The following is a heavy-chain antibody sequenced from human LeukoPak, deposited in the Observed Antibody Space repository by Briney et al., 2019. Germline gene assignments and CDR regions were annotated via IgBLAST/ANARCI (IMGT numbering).Heavy chain of an antibody. CDR2: IKSKTDGGTT. CDR3: TTDNEPYYDYVWGSYRWVPYYFDY. V-gene: IGHV3-15*01. CDR1: GFTFSSYS. D-gene: IGHD3-16*02. J-gene: IGHJ4*02. Sequence: AGGSLRLSFAASGFTFSSYSMSWVRQAPGKGLEWVGRIKSKTDGGTTDYAAPVKGRFTISRDDSKNTLYLQMNSLKTEDTAVYYCTTDNEPYYDYVWGSYRWVPYYFDYWGQGTLVTVSS.